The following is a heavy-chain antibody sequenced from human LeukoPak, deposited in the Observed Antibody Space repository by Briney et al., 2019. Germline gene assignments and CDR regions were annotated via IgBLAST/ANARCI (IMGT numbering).Heavy chain of an antibody. J-gene: IGHJ6*03. Sequence: GGSLRLSCAASGFTVSSNYMSWVRQAPGKGLEWVSVIYGGGSTSYADSVKGRFTISRDNSKNTLYLQMNSLRADDTAVYYCARDRSDGNYYMVVWGKGTTVIVSS. D-gene: IGHD5-24*01. CDR2: IYGGGST. V-gene: IGHV3-53*01. CDR3: ARDRSDGNYYMVV. CDR1: GFTVSSNY.